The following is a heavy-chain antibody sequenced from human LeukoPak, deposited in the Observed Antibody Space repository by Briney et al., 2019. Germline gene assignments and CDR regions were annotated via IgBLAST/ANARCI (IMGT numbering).Heavy chain of an antibody. J-gene: IGHJ5*02. CDR2: IYYSGST. Sequence: SSETLSLTCTVSGGSISSYYWSWIRQPPGKRLEWIGYIYYSGSTNYNPSLKSRVTISVDTSKNQFSLKLSSVTAADTALYYCARVYSRVPNWFDPWGQGTLVTVSS. CDR3: ARVYSRVPNWFDP. V-gene: IGHV4-59*01. D-gene: IGHD6-13*01. CDR1: GGSISSYY.